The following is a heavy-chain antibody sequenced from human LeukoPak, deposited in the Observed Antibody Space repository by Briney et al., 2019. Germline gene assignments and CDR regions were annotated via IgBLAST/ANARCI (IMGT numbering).Heavy chain of an antibody. CDR2: MFHSGSP. CDR3: ARGSRYCSTTSCSSFDY. D-gene: IGHD2-2*01. V-gene: IGHV4-59*01. J-gene: IGHJ4*02. Sequence: PSETLSLTCTVSRGSISSYYWNWIRQSPRRGLEWIGYMFHSGSPNYNPSLKSRVAISIDTSKYQFSLKLSSVTAADTAVYYCARGSRYCSTTSCSSFDYWGQGTLVTVSS. CDR1: RGSISSYY.